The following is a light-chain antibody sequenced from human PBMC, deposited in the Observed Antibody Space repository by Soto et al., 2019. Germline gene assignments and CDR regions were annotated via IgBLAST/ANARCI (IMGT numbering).Light chain of an antibody. J-gene: IGKJ4*01. Sequence: EIGLTQSPATLSLSPGERATLSCRASQSLSSYLAWYQQKPGQAPRLLIYDASNRATGIPARFSGSGSGTDFTLTISSLEPEDFAVYYCQQRSKWLTFGGGTKVEIK. V-gene: IGKV3-11*01. CDR3: QQRSKWLT. CDR2: DAS. CDR1: QSLSSY.